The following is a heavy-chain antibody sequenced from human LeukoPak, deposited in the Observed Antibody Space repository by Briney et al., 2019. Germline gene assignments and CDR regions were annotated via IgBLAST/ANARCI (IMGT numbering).Heavy chain of an antibody. Sequence: PGGSLRLSCAASGFTFSNYAMSWVRQAPGEGLEWVSAISGSGASTYSADSVKGRFTISRDNSKNTPYLQMNSLRAEDTAVYYCARDFRDSGSYYPLAYWGQGTLVTVSS. V-gene: IGHV3-23*01. CDR3: ARDFRDSGSYYPLAY. CDR2: ISGSGAST. D-gene: IGHD1-26*01. CDR1: GFTFSNYA. J-gene: IGHJ4*02.